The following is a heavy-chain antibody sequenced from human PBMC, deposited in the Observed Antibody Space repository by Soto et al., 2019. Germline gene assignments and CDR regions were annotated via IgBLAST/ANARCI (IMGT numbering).Heavy chain of an antibody. V-gene: IGHV4-59*01. Sequence: QVRLQESGPGLVKPSETLSLTCTVSGGSITSYYWGWIRQSPGKGLEWIGYMYHSGSSNYNPSLKSRVTISVDTSKNQLSLKLSSVTAADTAVYYCARVEPMVRGLRWFDPWGQGTLVTVSS. J-gene: IGHJ5*02. CDR1: GGSITSYY. D-gene: IGHD3-10*01. CDR3: ARVEPMVRGLRWFDP. CDR2: MYHSGSS.